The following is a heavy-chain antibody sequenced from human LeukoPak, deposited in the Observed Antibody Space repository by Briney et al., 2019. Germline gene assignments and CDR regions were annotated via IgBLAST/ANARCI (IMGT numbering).Heavy chain of an antibody. CDR1: GGTFSSYA. J-gene: IGHJ4*02. Sequence: SVKVSCKASGGTFSSYAISWVRQAPGQGLEWMGRIIPIFGIANYAQKFQGRVTITADKSTSTAYMELSSPRSEDTAVYYCARDRGEWYDSSGYYGDWGQGTLVTVSS. CDR2: IIPIFGIA. CDR3: ARDRGEWYDSSGYYGD. D-gene: IGHD3-22*01. V-gene: IGHV1-69*04.